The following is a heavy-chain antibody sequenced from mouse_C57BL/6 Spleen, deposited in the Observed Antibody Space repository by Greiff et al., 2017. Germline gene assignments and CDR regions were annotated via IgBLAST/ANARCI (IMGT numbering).Heavy chain of an antibody. J-gene: IGHJ1*03. CDR1: GFSLTSYA. V-gene: IGHV2-9-1*01. CDR2: IWTGGGK. Sequence: VQRVESGPGLVAPSQSLSITCTVSGFSLTSYAISWVRQPPGKGLEWLGVIWTGGGKNYNSALKSRLSISKDNANSQVFLKMNGLQTDDTARSYCAREEGYIDVWGTGTTVTVSS. CDR3: AREEGYIDV.